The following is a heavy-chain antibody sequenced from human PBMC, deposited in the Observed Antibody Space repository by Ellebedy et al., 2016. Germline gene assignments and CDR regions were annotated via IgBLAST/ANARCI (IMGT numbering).Heavy chain of an antibody. V-gene: IGHV5-51*01. CDR1: GYSFTSYW. CDR2: IYPGDSDT. CDR3: ARRTGSDTAMVIGDY. J-gene: IGHJ4*02. D-gene: IGHD5-18*01. Sequence: GESLKISXKGSGYSFTSYWIGWVRQMPGKGLEWMGIIYPGDSDTRYSPSFQGQVTISADKSISTAYLQWSSLKASDTALYYCARRTGSDTAMVIGDYWGQGTLVTVSS.